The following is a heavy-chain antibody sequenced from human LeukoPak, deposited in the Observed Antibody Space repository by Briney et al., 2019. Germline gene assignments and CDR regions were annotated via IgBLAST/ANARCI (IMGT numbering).Heavy chain of an antibody. D-gene: IGHD3-22*01. CDR2: ISGSGGST. Sequence: PRGSLRLSCAASGFTFSSYAMSWVLQAPGKGLEWVSAISGSGGSTYYADSVKGRFTISRDNSKNTLYLQMNSLRAEDTAVYYCAKDGQEVYYYSSGYTNLDAFDIWGQGTMVTVSS. CDR1: GFTFSSYA. J-gene: IGHJ3*02. V-gene: IGHV3-23*01. CDR3: AKDGQEVYYYSSGYTNLDAFDI.